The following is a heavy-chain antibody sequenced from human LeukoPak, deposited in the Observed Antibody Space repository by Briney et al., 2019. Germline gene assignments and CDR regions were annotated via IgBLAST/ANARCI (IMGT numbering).Heavy chain of an antibody. CDR3: PKVAGDRIDY. J-gene: IGHJ4*02. Sequence: AASVKVSCKASGYTFATYGFCWVGQAPGHGLEGMGWISANTGKTDYARKLHGRVTMTTHTSTRRAYREVKGLRANHQAGRSCPKVAGDRIDYWGQGTLLTVSS. V-gene: IGHV1-18*01. D-gene: IGHD2/OR15-2a*01. CDR2: ISANTGKT. CDR1: GYTFATYG.